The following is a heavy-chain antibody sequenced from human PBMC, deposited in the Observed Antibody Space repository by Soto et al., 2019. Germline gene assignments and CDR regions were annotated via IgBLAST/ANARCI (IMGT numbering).Heavy chain of an antibody. J-gene: IGHJ4*02. CDR3: AKDWGYYGSGSSCFDY. Sequence: PGGSLRLSCAASGFTFSNYGIHWVRQAPGKGLEWVAVISYDGNNKYYADSVKGRFTISRDNSKNTLYLQMNSLRAEDTAVYYCAKDWGYYGSGSSCFDYWGQGTLVTVSS. CDR1: GFTFSNYG. CDR2: ISYDGNNK. D-gene: IGHD3-10*01. V-gene: IGHV3-30*18.